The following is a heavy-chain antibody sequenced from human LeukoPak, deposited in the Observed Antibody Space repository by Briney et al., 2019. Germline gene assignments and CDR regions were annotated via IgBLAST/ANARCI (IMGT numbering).Heavy chain of an antibody. J-gene: IGHJ4*02. Sequence: GGSLRLSCAASGFSVGTNYMSWVRQAPGKGLEWVSVIYSGGTTYYAESVKGRFTISRDNSKNTLYLQMNSLRAEDTAVYYCARKSIATASGWAQFDSWGQGTLVIVSS. CDR1: GFSVGTNY. CDR2: IYSGGTT. V-gene: IGHV3-53*01. CDR3: ARKSIATASGWAQFDS. D-gene: IGHD1-1*01.